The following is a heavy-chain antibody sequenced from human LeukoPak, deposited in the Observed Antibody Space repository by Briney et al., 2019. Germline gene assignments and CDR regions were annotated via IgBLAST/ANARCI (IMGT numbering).Heavy chain of an antibody. CDR3: ARFQTLLWFGDPSGYFQH. V-gene: IGHV3-7*01. Sequence: PGGSPRLSCAASGFTFSSYWMSWVRQAPGKGLEWVANIKQDGSEKYYVDSVKGRFTISRDNAKNSLYLQMNSLRAEDTAVYYCARFQTLLWFGDPSGYFQHWGQGTLVTVSS. J-gene: IGHJ1*01. CDR2: IKQDGSEK. D-gene: IGHD3-10*01. CDR1: GFTFSSYW.